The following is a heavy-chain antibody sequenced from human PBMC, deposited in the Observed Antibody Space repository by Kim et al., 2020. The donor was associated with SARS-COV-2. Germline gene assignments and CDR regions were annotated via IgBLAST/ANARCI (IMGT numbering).Heavy chain of an antibody. V-gene: IGHV5-51*01. CDR2: IYPGDSEI. CDR1: GYSFTNSW. D-gene: IGHD1-1*01. CDR3: ARLWRASKYNNSGGMDV. Sequence: GESLKISCEASGYSFTNSWIGWVRQMPGKGLEWMGIIYPGDSEIRYSPSLRGHVTISADRSTTTAYLQWNSLKASDTAMYYCARLWRASKYNNSGGMDVWGQGTAVSVPS. J-gene: IGHJ6*01.